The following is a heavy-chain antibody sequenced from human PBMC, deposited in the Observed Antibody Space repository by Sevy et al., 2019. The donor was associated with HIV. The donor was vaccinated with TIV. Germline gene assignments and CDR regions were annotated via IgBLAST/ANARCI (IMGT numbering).Heavy chain of an antibody. D-gene: IGHD3-16*01. V-gene: IGHV1-58*01. Sequence: ASVKVSCTASGIIFSNSAVQWVRQTRGPRLEWIGWIVVGSGVSNYAQKFQERVTISRDMSTRTAYMELSSLRSEDTAVYYCEAEDMTTFGGPLRVFNMWGQGTMVTVSS. CDR1: GIIFSNSA. J-gene: IGHJ3*02. CDR3: EAEDMTTFGGPLRVFNM. CDR2: IVVGSGVS.